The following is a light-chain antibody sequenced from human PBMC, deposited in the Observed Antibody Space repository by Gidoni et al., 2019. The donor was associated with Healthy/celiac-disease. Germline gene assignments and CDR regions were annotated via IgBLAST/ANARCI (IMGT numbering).Light chain of an antibody. Sequence: SALPQPRPVSGSPGQSVTISCTGTSSDVGGYNYVSWYQQHPGKAPKLMIYDVSKRPSGVPDRFSGSKSGNTASLTISGLQAEDEADYYCCSYAGSFVVFGGGTKLTVL. CDR3: CSYAGSFVV. CDR2: DVS. J-gene: IGLJ2*01. V-gene: IGLV2-11*01. CDR1: SSDVGGYNY.